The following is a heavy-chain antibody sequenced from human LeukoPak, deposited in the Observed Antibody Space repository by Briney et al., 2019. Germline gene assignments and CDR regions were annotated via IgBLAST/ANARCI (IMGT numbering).Heavy chain of an antibody. Sequence: PGGSLRLPCAASGFTFSSYAMSWVRQAPGKGLEWVSAISGSGGSTYYADSVKGRFTISRDNSKNTLYLQMNSLRAEDTAVYYCAKFLMYLVTTDAFDIWGQGTMVTVSS. J-gene: IGHJ3*02. CDR2: ISGSGGST. CDR1: GFTFSSYA. D-gene: IGHD4-17*01. V-gene: IGHV3-23*01. CDR3: AKFLMYLVTTDAFDI.